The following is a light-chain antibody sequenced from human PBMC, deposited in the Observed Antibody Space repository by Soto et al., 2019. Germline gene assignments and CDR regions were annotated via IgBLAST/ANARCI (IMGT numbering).Light chain of an antibody. CDR3: QQHLYIPRT. V-gene: IGKV1-39*01. J-gene: IGKJ2*01. CDR2: GES. Sequence: DIQLTQSPSSLSASVGDTVTITCRASQNINRYLNWYQQQPGKAPKLLIYGESSFQGGDPSRFSGIGSGTDFTLTFNSLQPEDFASYYCQQHLYIPRTFGQGTKLEIK. CDR1: QNINRY.